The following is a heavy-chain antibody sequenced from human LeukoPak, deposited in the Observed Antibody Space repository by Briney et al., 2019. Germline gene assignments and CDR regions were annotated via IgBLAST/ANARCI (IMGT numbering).Heavy chain of an antibody. Sequence: PGGSLRLSCAASGFTFSSYAMHWARQAPGKGLEWVAVISYDGTKKYHADSVKGRFTISRDNSKNTLYLQMNSLRAEDTAVYYCAKGAYYDLWGQGTLVTVSS. V-gene: IGHV3-30*04. CDR3: AKGAYYDL. CDR1: GFTFSSYA. CDR2: ISYDGTKK. D-gene: IGHD3-22*01. J-gene: IGHJ4*02.